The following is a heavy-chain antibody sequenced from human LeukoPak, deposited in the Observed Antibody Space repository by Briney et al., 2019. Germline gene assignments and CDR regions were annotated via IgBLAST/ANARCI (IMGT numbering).Heavy chain of an antibody. V-gene: IGHV1-8*01. CDR3: ARRTYGSGSYIFDY. D-gene: IGHD3-10*01. J-gene: IGHJ4*02. CDR2: MNPNSGNT. CDR1: GYTFTSYD. Sequence: ASVKVSCKASGYTFTSYDINWVRQATGQGLEWMGWMNPNSGNTGYAQKFQGRVTMTRNTSISTAYMELSSLRSEDTAVYYCARRTYGSGSYIFDYWGQGTLVTVSS.